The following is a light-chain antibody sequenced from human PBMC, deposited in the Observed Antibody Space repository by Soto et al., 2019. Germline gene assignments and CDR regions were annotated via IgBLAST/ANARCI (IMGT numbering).Light chain of an antibody. V-gene: IGLV2-14*03. CDR1: TSDVGDHNY. Sequence: QSVLTQPASVSGSPGQSITISCTGTTSDVGDHNYVSWYQQQPGKAPKLMIYAVSNRPSGVSNRFSGSKSGNTASLTISGLQAADEADYYCSSYTTSSTVIFGGGTKLTVL. CDR3: SSYTTSSTVI. CDR2: AVS. J-gene: IGLJ2*01.